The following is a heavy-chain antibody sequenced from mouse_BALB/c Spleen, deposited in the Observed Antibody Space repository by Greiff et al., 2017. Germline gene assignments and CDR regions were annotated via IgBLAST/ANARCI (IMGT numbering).Heavy chain of an antibody. D-gene: IGHD2-2*01. V-gene: IGHV1S81*02. CDR2: INPSNGRT. Sequence: QVQLQQPGAELVKPGASVKLSCKASGYTFTSYWMHWVKQRPGQGLEWIGEINPSNGRTNYNEKFKSKATLTVDKSSSTAYMQLSSLTSEDSAVYYCARGNEWLRREGFADWGQGTLVTVSA. CDR3: ARGNEWLRREGFAD. CDR1: GYTFTSYW. J-gene: IGHJ3*01.